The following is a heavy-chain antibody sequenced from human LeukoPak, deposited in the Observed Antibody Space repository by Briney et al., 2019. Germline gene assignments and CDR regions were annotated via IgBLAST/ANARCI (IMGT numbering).Heavy chain of an antibody. J-gene: IGHJ2*01. D-gene: IGHD3-3*02. Sequence: GGSLRLSCAASGFSVSLDYMNWVRQAPGKGLEWVSILYSGSDTYYADSVKGRFTISRDSSKNMLFLHMNSLRAEDTAVYYCARVGDHFHWYLDLWGRGTLVTVSS. CDR3: ARVGDHFHWYLDL. V-gene: IGHV3-53*01. CDR2: LYSGSDT. CDR1: GFSVSLDY.